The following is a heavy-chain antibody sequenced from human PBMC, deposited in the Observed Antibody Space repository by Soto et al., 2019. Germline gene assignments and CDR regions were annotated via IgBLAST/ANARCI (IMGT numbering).Heavy chain of an antibody. J-gene: IGHJ4*02. V-gene: IGHV3-23*01. Sequence: GGSLRLSCAASDFTFSSYAMIWVSQAPGNGLEWVSAISGSGGSTYYADSVKGRFTISRDNSKNTLYLQMNSLRAEDTAVYYCAKDRTPYNYDSSGYFTWGQGTLVTVYS. CDR3: AKDRTPYNYDSSGYFT. CDR1: DFTFSSYA. D-gene: IGHD3-22*01. CDR2: ISGSGGST.